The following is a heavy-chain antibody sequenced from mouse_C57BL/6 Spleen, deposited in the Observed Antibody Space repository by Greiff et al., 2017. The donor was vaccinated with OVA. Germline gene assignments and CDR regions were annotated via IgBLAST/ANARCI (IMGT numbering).Heavy chain of an antibody. CDR3: AVNCGSTWFAY. Sequence: VQLQQPGAELVKPGASVKLSCKASGYTFTSYWMHWVKQRPGQGLEWIGMIHPNSGSTNYNEKFKSKATLTVDKSSSTAYMQLSSLTSEDYAVYYYAVNCGSTWFAYWGQGTLVTVSA. CDR1: GYTFTSYW. J-gene: IGHJ3*01. V-gene: IGHV1-64*01. CDR2: IHPNSGST. D-gene: IGHD1-1*01.